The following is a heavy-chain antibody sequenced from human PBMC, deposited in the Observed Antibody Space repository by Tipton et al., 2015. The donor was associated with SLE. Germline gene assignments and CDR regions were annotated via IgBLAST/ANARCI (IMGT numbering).Heavy chain of an antibody. V-gene: IGHV4-34*01. CDR1: GGSFSGYY. J-gene: IGHJ4*02. CDR2: INHSGSA. Sequence: TLSLTCAVSGGSFSGYYWTWIRQPPGKGLEWIGEINHSGSAYYNPSLKSRVTMSVDRSKNQFSLKLSSVTAADTAVYYCARQDSYVHYWGQGTLVTVSS. D-gene: IGHD3-16*01. CDR3: ARQDSYVHY.